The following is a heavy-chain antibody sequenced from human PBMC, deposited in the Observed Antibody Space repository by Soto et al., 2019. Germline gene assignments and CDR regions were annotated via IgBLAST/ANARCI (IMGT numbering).Heavy chain of an antibody. J-gene: IGHJ4*02. CDR1: GFTFSNYG. D-gene: IGHD2-15*01. CDR3: ANEWMVAATLFYY. CDR2: ILYDGINK. Sequence: QVRLVESGGGVVQHGRSLRLSCAASGFTFSNYGMHWVRQAPGKGLEWVAVILYDGINKYYADSVKGRFTIYRDNSKSTLYLQMNSLRTEDTAVYYCANEWMVAATLFYYWGQGTLFTVSS. V-gene: IGHV3-30*18.